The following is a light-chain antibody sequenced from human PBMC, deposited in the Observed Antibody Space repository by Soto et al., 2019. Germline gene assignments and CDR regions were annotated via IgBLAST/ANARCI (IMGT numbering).Light chain of an antibody. CDR3: CSYAGSSTFGV. Sequence: QSALTQPASVSGSPGQSFTISCTGTSSDVGSYNLVSWYQQHPGKAPKLMIYEGSKRPSGVSNRFSGSKSGNTASLTISGLQAEDEADYYCCSYAGSSTFGVFGGGTKLTVL. V-gene: IGLV2-23*03. CDR1: SSDVGSYNL. J-gene: IGLJ2*01. CDR2: EGS.